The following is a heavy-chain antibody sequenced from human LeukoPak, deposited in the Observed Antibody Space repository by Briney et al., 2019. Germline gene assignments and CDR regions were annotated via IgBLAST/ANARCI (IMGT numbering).Heavy chain of an antibody. CDR3: ATYSSSSGWFDP. D-gene: IGHD6-13*01. V-gene: IGHV4-39*01. J-gene: IGHJ5*02. CDR1: GGSISSSTYY. Sequence: TSETLSLTCTVSGGSISSSTYYWGWVRQPPGKGLEWIGIIYYSGTTYYNPSLKSRVTISVDTSKNQFSLKLSSVTAADTAVYYCATYSSSSGWFDPWGQGTLVTVSS. CDR2: IYYSGTT.